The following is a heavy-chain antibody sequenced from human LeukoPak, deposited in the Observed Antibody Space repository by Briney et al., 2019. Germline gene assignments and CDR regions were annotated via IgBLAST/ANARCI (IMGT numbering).Heavy chain of an antibody. CDR1: GYTFTGYH. CDR2: INPNSGGT. Sequence: ASVTVSCKASGYTFTGYHMHWVRQAPGQGLEWMGWINPNSGGTNYAQKFQGRVTMTRDTSISTAYMELSRLRSDDTAVYYCARDGLRLSMFQGGYMDVWGKGTTVTVSS. J-gene: IGHJ6*03. V-gene: IGHV1-2*02. D-gene: IGHD3-10*02. CDR3: ARDGLRLSMFQGGYMDV.